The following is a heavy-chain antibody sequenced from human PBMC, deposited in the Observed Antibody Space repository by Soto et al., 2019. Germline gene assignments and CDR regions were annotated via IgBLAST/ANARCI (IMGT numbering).Heavy chain of an antibody. J-gene: IGHJ5*02. V-gene: IGHV4-59*12. CDR1: GGSISSYY. D-gene: IGHD2-2*01. CDR2: IFHGGST. CDR3: ARGRVVVPAAVMFNCLDP. Sequence: LSLTCTVSGGSISSYYWSWIRQPPGKGLEWIGYIFHGGSTYYNPSLRSRVTISVDRSRTQFSLKMSSVTAADTAVYYCARGRVVVPAAVMFNCLDPWGQGALVTVSS.